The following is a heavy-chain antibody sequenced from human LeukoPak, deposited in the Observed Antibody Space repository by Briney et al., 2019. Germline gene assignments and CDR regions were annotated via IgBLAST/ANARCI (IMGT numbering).Heavy chain of an antibody. V-gene: IGHV4-4*07. J-gene: IGHJ3*02. D-gene: IGHD3-9*01. CDR2: IYTSGST. CDR1: GGSISSYY. Sequence: PSETLSITCTVSGGSISSYYWSWIRQPAGKGLEWIGRIYTSGSTNYNPSLKSRVTLSVDTSKNQFSLKLSSVTAADTAAYHCARDLLTFYDILTGYDAFDIWGQGTMVTVSS. CDR3: ARDLLTFYDILTGYDAFDI.